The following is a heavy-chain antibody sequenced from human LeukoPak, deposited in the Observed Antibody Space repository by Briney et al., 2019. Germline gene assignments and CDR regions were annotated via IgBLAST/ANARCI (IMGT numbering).Heavy chain of an antibody. Sequence: PSGTLSLTCAVYGESFSGYYWSWIRQPPGKGLEWIGEINYIRSTNYNPSLKSRVTIAVDTSKNQFSLKLSSVTAADTAVYFCATGGGLAVSHIWGQGALVTVSP. J-gene: IGHJ4*02. CDR1: GESFSGYY. D-gene: IGHD5/OR15-5a*01. CDR3: ATGGGLAVSHI. CDR2: INYIRST. V-gene: IGHV4-34*01.